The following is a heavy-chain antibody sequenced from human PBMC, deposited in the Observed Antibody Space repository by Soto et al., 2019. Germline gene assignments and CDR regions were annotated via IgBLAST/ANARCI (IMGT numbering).Heavy chain of an antibody. CDR1: GFSFNMYS. CDR2: ISFQGTHT. Sequence: QVQLVESGGGVVQPGGSLSLACAGSGFSFNMYSMHWVRQAPGKGLEWLAVISFQGTHTYYADSVRGRCTVSRDNSKSTMYLQMNSLRPDDTAMYYCAKVVPRGKFYYGMDVWGQGTTVTVSS. D-gene: IGHD6-25*01. J-gene: IGHJ6*02. CDR3: AKVVPRGKFYYGMDV. V-gene: IGHV3-30*18.